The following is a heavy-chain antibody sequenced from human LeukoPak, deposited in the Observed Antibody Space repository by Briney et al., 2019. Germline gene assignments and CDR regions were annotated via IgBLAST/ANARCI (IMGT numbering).Heavy chain of an antibody. CDR3: ARAVAGCFDY. V-gene: IGHV3-23*01. CDR1: GFTFSSYG. D-gene: IGHD6-19*01. Sequence: GGSLRLSCAASGFTFSSYGMSWVRQAPGKGLEWVSALSDSGGSTFYADSVKGRFTISRDNAKNSLYLQMNSLRAEDTAVYYCARAVAGCFDYWGQGTLVTVSS. J-gene: IGHJ4*02. CDR2: LSDSGGST.